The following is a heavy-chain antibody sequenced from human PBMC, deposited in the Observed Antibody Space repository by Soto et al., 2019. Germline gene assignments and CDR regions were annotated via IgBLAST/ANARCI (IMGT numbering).Heavy chain of an antibody. D-gene: IGHD5-18*01. J-gene: IGHJ4*02. CDR3: VRIPDTAIQLWSEYFFDN. Sequence: GVDLRHPCGGSGFTVTDPYMTWLRQAPGKAAEWVSYISNCGKTIYFAASVKGRVTLSRDSATTPLHLHMKRLRDEETAVYYCVRIPDTAIQLWSEYFFDNWGQGTMVTVSS. V-gene: IGHV3-11*01. CDR2: ISNCGKTI. CDR1: GFTVTDPY.